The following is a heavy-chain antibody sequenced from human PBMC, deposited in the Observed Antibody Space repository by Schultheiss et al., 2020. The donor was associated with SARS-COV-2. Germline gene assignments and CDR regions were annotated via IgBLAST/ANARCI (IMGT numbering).Heavy chain of an antibody. CDR1: GFTFSRYA. D-gene: IGHD6-13*01. V-gene: IGHV3-23*01. Sequence: GGSLRLSCAASGFTFSRYAMSWVRQAPGKGLEWVSAISGSGGSTYYADSVKGRFTISRDNAKNSLYLQMNSLRDEDTAVYYCARDDSSSWYSSSIYYYYGMDVWGQGTTVTVSS. CDR2: ISGSGGST. CDR3: ARDDSSSWYSSSIYYYYGMDV. J-gene: IGHJ6*02.